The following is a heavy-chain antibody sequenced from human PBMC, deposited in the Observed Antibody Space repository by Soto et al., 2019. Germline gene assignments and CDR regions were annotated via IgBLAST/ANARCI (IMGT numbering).Heavy chain of an antibody. CDR3: AGLYLVPAADTSYTYGMDV. CDR1: GGSLSSSNYY. J-gene: IGHJ6*02. CDR2: IYYSGST. Sequence: SETLSLTWTVSGGSLSSSNYYWDWIRQPPGKGLEWIGSIYYSGSTYYNPSLKSRVTISVDTSKNQFSLKLSSVTAADTAVYYCAGLYLVPAADTSYTYGMDVWGQGTTVTVSS. D-gene: IGHD2-2*01. V-gene: IGHV4-39*01.